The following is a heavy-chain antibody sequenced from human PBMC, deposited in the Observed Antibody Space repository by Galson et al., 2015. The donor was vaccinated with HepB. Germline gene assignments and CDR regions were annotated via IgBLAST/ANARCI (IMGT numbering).Heavy chain of an antibody. CDR1: GFSFSRYG. V-gene: IGHV3-33*01. CDR3: VRESHTAATTFDF. D-gene: IGHD1-1*01. CDR2: IWHDGTNQ. Sequence: LRLSCAASGFSFSRYGMHWVRQTPDKRLEWLAVIWHDGTNQYYADSVEGRFTISRDNSKNTLFLQMNSLRAEDTALYYCVRESHTAATTFDFWGQGTLVIVSS. J-gene: IGHJ4*02.